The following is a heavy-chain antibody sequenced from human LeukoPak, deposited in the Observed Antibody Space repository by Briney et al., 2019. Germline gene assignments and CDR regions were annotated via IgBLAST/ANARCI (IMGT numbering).Heavy chain of an antibody. CDR3: ARDIGYNRPPYYYYYMDV. Sequence: GGSLRLSCAASGFTFSSYSMNWVRQAPGKGLEWVSSISSSSSYIYYADSVKGRFTISRDNSKNTLYLQMNSLRAEDTAVYYCARDIGYNRPPYYYYYMDVWGKGTTVTVSS. V-gene: IGHV3-21*01. CDR1: GFTFSSYS. CDR2: ISSSSSYI. J-gene: IGHJ6*03. D-gene: IGHD1-1*01.